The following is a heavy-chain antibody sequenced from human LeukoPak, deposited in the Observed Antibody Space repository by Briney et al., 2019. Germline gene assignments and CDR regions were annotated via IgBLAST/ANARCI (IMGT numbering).Heavy chain of an antibody. CDR1: GGSITSYY. Sequence: ETLSLTCSVSGGSITSYYWSWIRQPPGKGLEWIGYIYYSGSTNHNPSLKSRVTMSVDTSTNQVSLKLSSVTAADTAIYFCARGDTVTTFDSWGQGPLVTVSS. J-gene: IGHJ4*02. CDR3: ARGDTVTTFDS. V-gene: IGHV4-59*01. D-gene: IGHD4-17*01. CDR2: IYYSGST.